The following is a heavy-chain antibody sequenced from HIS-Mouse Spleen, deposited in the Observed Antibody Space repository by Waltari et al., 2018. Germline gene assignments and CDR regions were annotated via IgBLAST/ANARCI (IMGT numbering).Heavy chain of an antibody. CDR1: GGSIISSSYY. D-gene: IGHD6-13*01. J-gene: IGHJ2*01. CDR2: IYYSGST. CDR3: AREIPYSSSWYDWYFDL. V-gene: IGHV4-39*07. Sequence: QLQLQESGPGLVKPSETLSLTCTVSGGSIISSSYYWGWIRQPPGKGLEWIGRIYYSGSTYYNPALKGRVTISVDTSKNQFSLKLSSVTAADTAVYYCAREIPYSSSWYDWYFDLWGRGTLVTVSS.